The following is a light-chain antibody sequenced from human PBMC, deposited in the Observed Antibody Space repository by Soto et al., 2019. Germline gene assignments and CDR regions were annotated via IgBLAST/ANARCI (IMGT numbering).Light chain of an antibody. CDR3: QVWDSSSDPVV. CDR1: NIGSKS. Sequence: SYELTQPPSVSVAPGKTARITCGGKNIGSKSVHWYQQKPGQAPVLVIYYDSDRPSGIPERFSGSNSGNTATLTISRVEAGDEADYYCQVWDSSSDPVVFGGGTKLTVL. CDR2: YDS. V-gene: IGLV3-21*04. J-gene: IGLJ2*01.